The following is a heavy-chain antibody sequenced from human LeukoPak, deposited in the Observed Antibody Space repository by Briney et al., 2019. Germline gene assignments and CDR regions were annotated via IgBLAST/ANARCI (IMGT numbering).Heavy chain of an antibody. J-gene: IGHJ3*02. CDR2: FDPEDGET. D-gene: IGHD1-26*01. CDR1: GYTLTELS. V-gene: IGHV1-24*01. CDR3: AGSYFSAFDI. Sequence: GASVKVSCKVSGYTLTELSMHWVRQAPGKGLEWTGGFDPEDGETIYAQRFQGRVTMTEDTSTDTAYMELSSLRSEDTAVYYCAGSYFSAFDIWGQGTMVTVSS.